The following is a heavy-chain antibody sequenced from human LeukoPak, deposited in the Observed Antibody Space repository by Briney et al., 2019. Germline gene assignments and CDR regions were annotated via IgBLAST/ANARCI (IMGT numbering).Heavy chain of an antibody. CDR3: ARGIVVVPAAIQGGYYYMDV. CDR2: ISWNSGSI. Sequence: PGGSLRLSCAASGFTFDDYAMHWVRQAPGKGLEWVSGISWNSGSIGYADSVKGRFTISRDNSKNTLYLQMNSLRAEDTAVYYCARGIVVVPAAIQGGYYYMDVWGEGTTVTVSS. V-gene: IGHV3-9*01. CDR1: GFTFDDYA. D-gene: IGHD2-2*02. J-gene: IGHJ6*03.